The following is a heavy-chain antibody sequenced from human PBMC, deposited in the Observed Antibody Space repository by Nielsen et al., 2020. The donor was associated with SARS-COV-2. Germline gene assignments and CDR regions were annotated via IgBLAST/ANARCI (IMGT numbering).Heavy chain of an antibody. Sequence: GGSLRLSCAASGFTFDDYAMHWVRQAPGKGLEWVSGISWNSGSIGYADFVKGRFTISRDNAKNSLYLQMNSLRAEDTALYYCAKFGSTDYWGQGTLVTVSS. J-gene: IGHJ4*02. CDR1: GFTFDDYA. CDR2: ISWNSGSI. D-gene: IGHD2-2*01. V-gene: IGHV3-9*01. CDR3: AKFGSTDY.